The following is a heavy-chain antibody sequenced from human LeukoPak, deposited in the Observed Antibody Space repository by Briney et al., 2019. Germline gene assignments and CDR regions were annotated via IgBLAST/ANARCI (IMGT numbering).Heavy chain of an antibody. CDR2: INPNSGDT. Sequence: GASVKVSCKASGYTFTGYYMHWVRQAPGQGLEWMGWINPNSGDTNYAQKFQGRVTMTRDTSISTAYMELSRLRSDDTAVYYCARDWETGTTGFFYYYYYMDVWGKGTTVTVSS. CDR1: GYTFTGYY. V-gene: IGHV1-2*02. D-gene: IGHD1-1*01. J-gene: IGHJ6*03. CDR3: ARDWETGTTGFFYYYYYMDV.